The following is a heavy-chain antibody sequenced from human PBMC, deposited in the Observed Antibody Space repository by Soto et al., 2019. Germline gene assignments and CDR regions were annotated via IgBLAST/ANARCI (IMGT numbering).Heavy chain of an antibody. Sequence: PSETLSLTCTVSGGSIGSGGYYWSWIRQLPGKGLEWIGYIYYGGSTQYNPSLKSRLMQSIDASNNQLSLKLNSVTAADTAVYYCVVGTTSGDAFDIWGQGTMVTVSS. J-gene: IGHJ3*02. CDR3: VVGTTSGDAFDI. CDR1: GGSIGSGGYY. CDR2: IYYGGST. D-gene: IGHD1-1*01. V-gene: IGHV4-31*03.